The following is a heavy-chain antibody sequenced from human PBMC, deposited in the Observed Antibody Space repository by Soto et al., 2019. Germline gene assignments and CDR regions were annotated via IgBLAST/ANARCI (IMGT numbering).Heavy chain of an antibody. J-gene: IGHJ6*02. CDR3: AKWKPGTTGRGNYYYYGMDV. CDR1: GFTFSSYA. CDR2: ISGSGGST. D-gene: IGHD1-1*01. V-gene: IGHV3-23*01. Sequence: EVQLLESGGGLVQPGGSLRLACVASGFTFSSYAMTWVRQAPGKGLEWVSGISGSGGSTYYADSVKGRFTISRDNSKNTLYLQMNSLRAVDTAVYYCAKWKPGTTGRGNYYYYGMDVWGQGTTVTVSS.